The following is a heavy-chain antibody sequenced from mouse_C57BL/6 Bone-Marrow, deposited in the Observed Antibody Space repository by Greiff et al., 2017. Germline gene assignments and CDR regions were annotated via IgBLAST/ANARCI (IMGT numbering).Heavy chain of an antibody. D-gene: IGHD2-5*01. CDR2: INPNNGGT. CDR1: GFTFTDYY. Sequence: EVQLQQSGPELVKPGASVKISCKASGFTFTDYYMNWVKQSHGKSLEWIGDINPNNGGTSYNQKFKGKATLTVDKSYSTAYMGLRSLTSEDSAVYYCAREGYYSNLPYYFDYWGQGTTLTVSS. CDR3: AREGYYSNLPYYFDY. J-gene: IGHJ2*01. V-gene: IGHV1-26*01.